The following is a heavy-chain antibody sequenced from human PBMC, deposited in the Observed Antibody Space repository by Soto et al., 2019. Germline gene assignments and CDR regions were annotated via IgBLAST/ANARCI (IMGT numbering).Heavy chain of an antibody. CDR1: GFTVSSNY. V-gene: IGHV3-53*04. J-gene: IGHJ6*02. D-gene: IGHD3-10*01. Sequence: ESGGGLVQPGGSLRLSCAASGFTVSSNYMSWVRQAPGKGLEWVSVIYSGGSTYYADSVKGRFTISRHNSKNTLYLQMNSLRAEDTAVYYCARDRITMVRGVITETYYYYGMDVWGQGTTVTVSS. CDR2: IYSGGST. CDR3: ARDRITMVRGVITETYYYYGMDV.